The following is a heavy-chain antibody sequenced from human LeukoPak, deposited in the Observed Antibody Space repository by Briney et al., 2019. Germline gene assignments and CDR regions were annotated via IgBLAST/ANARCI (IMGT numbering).Heavy chain of an antibody. D-gene: IGHD3-22*01. V-gene: IGHV3-30*18. Sequence: GSLRLSCAASGFTFSSYGMHWVRQAPGKGLEWVAVISYDGSNKYYADSVKGRFTISRDNSKNTLYLQMNSLRAEDTAVYYCAKGYYDSSGYFDYWGQGTLVTVSS. CDR3: AKGYYDSSGYFDY. CDR1: GFTFSSYG. CDR2: ISYDGSNK. J-gene: IGHJ4*02.